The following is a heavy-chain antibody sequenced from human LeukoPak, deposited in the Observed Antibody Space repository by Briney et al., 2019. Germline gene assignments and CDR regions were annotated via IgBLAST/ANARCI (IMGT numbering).Heavy chain of an antibody. V-gene: IGHV3-13*01. D-gene: IGHD3-10*01. CDR1: GFTFSSYD. CDR2: IGTAGDT. Sequence: PGGSLRLSCAASGFTFSSYDMHWVRQATGKGLEWVSAIGTAGDTYYPGSVKGRFTISRENAKNSLYLQMNSLRAGDTAVYYCARDLSIGATGANYYGMDVWGQGTTVTVSS. CDR3: ARDLSIGATGANYYGMDV. J-gene: IGHJ6*02.